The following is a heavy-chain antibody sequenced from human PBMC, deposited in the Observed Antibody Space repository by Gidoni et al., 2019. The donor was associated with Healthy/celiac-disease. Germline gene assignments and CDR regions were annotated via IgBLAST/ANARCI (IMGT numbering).Heavy chain of an antibody. D-gene: IGHD1-26*01. Sequence: EVQLVESGGGLVQPGRSLRLSCAASGFTFDDYAMHWVRQAPGKGLEWVSGISWNSGSIGYADSVKGRFTISRDNAKNSLYLQMNSLRAEDTALYYCAKGLSGSYSRNWFDPWGQGTLVTVSS. CDR3: AKGLSGSYSRNWFDP. CDR2: ISWNSGSI. CDR1: GFTFDDYA. V-gene: IGHV3-9*01. J-gene: IGHJ5*02.